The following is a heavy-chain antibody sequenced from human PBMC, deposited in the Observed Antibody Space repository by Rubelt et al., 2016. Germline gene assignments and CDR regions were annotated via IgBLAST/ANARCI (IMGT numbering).Heavy chain of an antibody. Sequence: GGCLRLSCAASGFTFSSYGMNWVRQAPGKGLEWVSGISGSGDTTYYTDSVKGRFTISRDNSQNTLSLQMNNLRAEDTAVYYCAKELEEDIVVVVLEDWGQGTLVTVSS. V-gene: IGHV3-23*01. CDR3: AKELEEDIVVVVLED. D-gene: IGHD2-15*01. CDR2: ISGSGDTT. CDR1: GFTFSSYG. J-gene: IGHJ4*02.